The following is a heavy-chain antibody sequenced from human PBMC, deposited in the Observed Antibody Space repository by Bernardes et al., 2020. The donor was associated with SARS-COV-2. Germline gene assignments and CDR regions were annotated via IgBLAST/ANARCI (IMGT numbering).Heavy chain of an antibody. V-gene: IGHV3-7*01. CDR3: AKGGYRYGS. CDR1: GFTFSSSW. Sequence: VGSLCLSCAASGFTFSSSWMSWVRHAPGKGLEWVANIKEDGSEKNYVDSVKGRFSISRDNAKNSLYLQMNSLRAEDTSVYYCAKGGYRYGSWCQGTLVTVSS. CDR2: IKEDGSEK. D-gene: IGHD5-18*01. J-gene: IGHJ5*02.